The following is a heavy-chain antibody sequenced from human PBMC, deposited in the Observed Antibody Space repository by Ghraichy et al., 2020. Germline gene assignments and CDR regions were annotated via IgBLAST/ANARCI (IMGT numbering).Heavy chain of an antibody. CDR3: ARNGDGSASDTLDI. V-gene: IGHV4-31*03. CDR1: GGSISSGNYY. D-gene: IGHD5-24*01. J-gene: IGHJ3*02. CDR2: IYRSEIA. Sequence: SETLSLTCTVSGGSISSGNYYWNWIPQHPGKGLEWIGYIYRSEIAYYNPSLKSRVSISLDTSKNQFSLEMTSVTAADTAMYYCARNGDGSASDTLDIWGQGTMVTVSS.